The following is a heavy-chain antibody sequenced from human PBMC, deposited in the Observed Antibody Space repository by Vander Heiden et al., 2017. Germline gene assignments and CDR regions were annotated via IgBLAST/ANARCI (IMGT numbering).Heavy chain of an antibody. CDR2: ISGSGGST. D-gene: IGHD2-8*01. J-gene: IGHJ4*02. CDR1: GFTFSSYA. Sequence: EVQLLESGGALVQPGGSLRLSCAASGFTFSSYAMSWVRQAPGKGLEWVSAISGSGGSTFYADSVKGRFTISRDNSKNTLYMQMNRMRAGDTAVYYCAKRLGGTNGAYCFDYWGQGTLVTVYS. V-gene: IGHV3-23*01. CDR3: AKRLGGTNGAYCFDY.